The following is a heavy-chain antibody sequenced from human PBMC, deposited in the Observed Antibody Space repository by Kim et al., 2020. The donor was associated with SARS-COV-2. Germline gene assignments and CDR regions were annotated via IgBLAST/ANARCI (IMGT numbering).Heavy chain of an antibody. CDR3: AREKRITMVRGVGAFDY. V-gene: IGHV4-34*01. J-gene: IGHJ4*02. CDR1: GGSFSGYY. D-gene: IGHD3-10*01. Sequence: SETLSLTCAVYGGSFSGYYWSWIRQPPGKGLEWIGEINHSGSTNYNPSLKSRVTISVDTSKNQFSLKLSSVTAADTAVYYCAREKRITMVRGVGAFDYWGQGTLVTVSS. CDR2: INHSGST.